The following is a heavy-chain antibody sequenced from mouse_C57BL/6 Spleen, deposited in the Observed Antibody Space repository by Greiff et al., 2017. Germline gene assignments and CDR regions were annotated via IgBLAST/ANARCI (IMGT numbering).Heavy chain of an antibody. CDR2: IWSGGST. D-gene: IGHD1-1*01. V-gene: IGHV2-2*01. J-gene: IGHJ4*01. CDR1: GFSLTSYG. Sequence: QVQLQQSGPGLVQPSQSLSITCTVSGFSLTSYGVHWVRQSPGKGLEWLGVIWSGGSTDYNAAFISRLSISKDNSKSHVFFKMNSLQDDDTAIYYCARPVVATYYYAMDYWGQGTSVTVSS. CDR3: ARPVVATYYYAMDY.